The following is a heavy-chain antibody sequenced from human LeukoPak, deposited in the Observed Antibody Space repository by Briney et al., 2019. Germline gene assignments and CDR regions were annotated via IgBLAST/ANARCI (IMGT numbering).Heavy chain of an antibody. Sequence: GGSLRLSCAASGFTFSNAWMSWVRQAPGKGLEWGGRIKSKADGVTTDYAAPVKGRFTISRDDSKNTLYLQMNSLKTEDTAVYYCTTEQLAYCGGDCSSFYYYYYYMDAWGKGTTVSVSS. D-gene: IGHD2-21*02. CDR3: TTEQLAYCGGDCSSFYYYYYYMDA. CDR2: IKSKADGVTT. V-gene: IGHV3-15*01. J-gene: IGHJ6*03. CDR1: GFTFSNAW.